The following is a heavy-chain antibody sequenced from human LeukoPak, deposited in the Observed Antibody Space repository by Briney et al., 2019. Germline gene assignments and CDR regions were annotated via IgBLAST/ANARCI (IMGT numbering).Heavy chain of an antibody. CDR1: GYTFTGYY. CDR3: AREGENSGRQYNWFDP. V-gene: IGHV1-2*06. D-gene: IGHD1-26*01. CDR2: INPNSGGT. Sequence: ASVKVSCKASGYTFTGYYMHWVRQAPGQGLEWMGRINPNSGGTNYAQKFQGRVTMTRDTSISTAYMELSRLRSDDTAVYYCAREGENSGRQYNWFDPWGQGTLVTVSS. J-gene: IGHJ5*02.